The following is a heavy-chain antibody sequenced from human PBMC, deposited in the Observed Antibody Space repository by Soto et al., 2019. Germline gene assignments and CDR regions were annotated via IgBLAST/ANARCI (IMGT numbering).Heavy chain of an antibody. V-gene: IGHV4-59*01. CDR3: ARVAGGDGYNDY. D-gene: IGHD3-16*01. J-gene: IGHJ4*02. Sequence: QVQLQESGPGLVKPSETLSLTCTVSGGSISSYYWSWIRQPPGKGLEWIGYIYYSGSTNYNPSLKSRVTISVDTSKNQFSLKLSSVTAADTAVYYCARVAGGDGYNDYWGQGTLVTVSS. CDR2: IYYSGST. CDR1: GGSISSYY.